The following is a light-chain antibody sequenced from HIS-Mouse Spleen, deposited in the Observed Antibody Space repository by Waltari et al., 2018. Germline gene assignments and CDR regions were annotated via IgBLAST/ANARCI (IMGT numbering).Light chain of an antibody. CDR2: DVS. Sequence: GTSSDVGGYNYVSWYQQHPGKAPKLMIYDVSNRPSGVSNRFSGSKSGNTASLTISGLQAEDEADYYCSSYTSSSTLVFGTGTKVTVL. CDR3: SSYTSSSTLV. V-gene: IGLV2-14*03. CDR1: SSDVGGYNY. J-gene: IGLJ1*01.